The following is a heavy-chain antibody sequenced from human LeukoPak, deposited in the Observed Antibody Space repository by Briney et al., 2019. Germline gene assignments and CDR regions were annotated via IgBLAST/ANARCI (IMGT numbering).Heavy chain of an antibody. D-gene: IGHD3-22*01. V-gene: IGHV1-18*01. CDR1: GYTFTSYG. J-gene: IGHJ4*02. CDR3: ARSYYYDSSGYYGGFDY. Sequence: GASVKVSCKASGYTFTSYGITWVRQAPGQGLEWMGWISAYNGNTNYAQKLQGRVTMTTDTSTNTASMELRSLRSDDTAVYYCARSYYYDSSGYYGGFDYWGQGTLVTVSS. CDR2: ISAYNGNT.